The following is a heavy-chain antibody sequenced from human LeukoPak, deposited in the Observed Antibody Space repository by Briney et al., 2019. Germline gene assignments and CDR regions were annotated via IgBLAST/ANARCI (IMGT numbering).Heavy chain of an antibody. CDR2: ISGSGGST. Sequence: GGSLRLSCAASGFTFSSYAMSWVRQAPGKGLEWVSAISGSGGSTYYADSMKGRFTISRDNSKNTLYLQMNSLRAEDTAVYYCAKGQSGYSYGSTPDYWGQGTLVTVSS. CDR3: AKGQSGYSYGSTPDY. V-gene: IGHV3-23*01. CDR1: GFTFSSYA. D-gene: IGHD5-18*01. J-gene: IGHJ4*02.